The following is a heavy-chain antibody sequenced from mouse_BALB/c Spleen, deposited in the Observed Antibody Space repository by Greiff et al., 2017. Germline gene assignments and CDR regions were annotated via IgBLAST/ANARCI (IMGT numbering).Heavy chain of an antibody. D-gene: IGHD2-4*01. CDR2: IDPANGNT. Sequence: EVQLQQSGAELVKPGASVKLSCTASGFNIKDTYMHWVKQRPEQGLEWIGRIDPANGNTKYDPKFQGKATITADTSSNTAYLQLSSLTSEDTAVYYCARRGITEAMDYWGQGTSVTVSS. V-gene: IGHV14-3*02. CDR1: GFNIKDTY. CDR3: ARRGITEAMDY. J-gene: IGHJ4*01.